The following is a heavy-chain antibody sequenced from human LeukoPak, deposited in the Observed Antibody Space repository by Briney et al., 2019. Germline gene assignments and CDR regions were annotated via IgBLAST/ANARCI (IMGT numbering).Heavy chain of an antibody. J-gene: IGHJ4*02. Sequence: SVKVSCKASGGTFSSYAISWVRQAPGQGLEWMGRIIPILGIANYAQKFQGRVTITADKSTSTAYMELSSLRSEDTAVYYCARDLPGSGRSSYGYVPFDYWGQGTLVTVSS. CDR3: ARDLPGSGRSSYGYVPFDY. D-gene: IGHD5-18*01. CDR2: IIPILGIA. CDR1: GGTFSSYA. V-gene: IGHV1-69*04.